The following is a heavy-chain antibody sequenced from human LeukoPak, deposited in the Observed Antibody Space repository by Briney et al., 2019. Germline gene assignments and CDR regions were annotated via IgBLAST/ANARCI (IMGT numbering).Heavy chain of an antibody. J-gene: IGHJ5*02. D-gene: IGHD3/OR15-3a*01. CDR3: TRDIMIFGFDP. CDR1: GFTFGDYA. CDR2: IRSKAYGGTT. Sequence: GGSLRLSCTASGFTFGDYAMSWFRQAPGKGLEWVGFIRSKAYGGTTEYAASGKGRFSISRDDSKSIAYLQMNSLKTEDTAVYYCTRDIMIFGFDPWGQGTLVTVSS. V-gene: IGHV3-49*03.